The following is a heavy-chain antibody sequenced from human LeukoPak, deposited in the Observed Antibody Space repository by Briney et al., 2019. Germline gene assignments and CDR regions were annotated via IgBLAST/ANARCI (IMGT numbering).Heavy chain of an antibody. V-gene: IGHV4-30-2*01. J-gene: IGHJ5*02. D-gene: IGHD6-19*01. CDR2: IYHSGST. CDR1: GGSISSGGYS. CDR3: ARDLWGSGLRWFDP. Sequence: PSETLSLTCAVSGGSISSGGYSWSWIRQPPGKGLEWIGYIYHSGSTYYNPSLKSRVTISVDTSKNQFSLKLSSVTAADTAVYYCARDLWGSGLRWFDPWGQGTLVTVSS.